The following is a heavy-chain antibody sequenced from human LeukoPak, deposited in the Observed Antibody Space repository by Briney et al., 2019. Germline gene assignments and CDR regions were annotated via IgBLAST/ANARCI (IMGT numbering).Heavy chain of an antibody. CDR2: INHSGST. D-gene: IGHD6-13*01. CDR3: ARGVIAAAGPLDY. V-gene: IGHV4-34*01. CDR1: GGSFSGYY. J-gene: IGHJ4*02. Sequence: MTSETLSLTCAVYGGSFSGYYLSWIRQPPGKGLEWIGEINHSGSTNYNPSLKSRVTISVDTSKNQFSLKLSSVTAADTAVYYCARGVIAAAGPLDYWGQGTLVTVSS.